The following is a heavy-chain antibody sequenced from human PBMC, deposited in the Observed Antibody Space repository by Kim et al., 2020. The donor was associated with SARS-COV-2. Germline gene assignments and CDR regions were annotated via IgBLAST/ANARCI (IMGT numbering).Heavy chain of an antibody. D-gene: IGHD6-13*01. Sequence: DSVKGRFTSARDKSKNTLYLQMKSLRAEDTAVYYCARDQSAGYSSSWNDYWGQGTLVTVSS. CDR3: ARDQSAGYSSSWNDY. V-gene: IGHV3-30*07. J-gene: IGHJ4*02.